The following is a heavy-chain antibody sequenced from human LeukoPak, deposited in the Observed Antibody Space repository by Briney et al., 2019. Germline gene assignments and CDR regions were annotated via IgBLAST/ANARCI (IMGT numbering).Heavy chain of an antibody. CDR1: GFTFSDYY. CDR3: ARDLFNVKSREVYCMDV. D-gene: IGHD2-8*01. V-gene: IGHV3-11*04. Sequence: PGGSLRLSCAASGFTFSDYYMSWIRQAPGKGLEWVSYISSSGSTIYYADSVKGRFTISRDNAKNSLYLQMNSLRAEDTAVYYCARDLFNVKSREVYCMDVWGKGTTVTVSS. J-gene: IGHJ6*03. CDR2: ISSSGSTI.